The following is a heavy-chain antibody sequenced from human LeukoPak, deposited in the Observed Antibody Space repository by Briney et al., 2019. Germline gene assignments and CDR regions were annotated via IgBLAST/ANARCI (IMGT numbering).Heavy chain of an antibody. Sequence: GGSLRLSCAASGFSFNNAWMSWVRQAPGKGLEWVGRIKSETDGGTTDYAAPVKGRFTISRDDSKNTLYLQMNSLKTEDTAVYCCTTLWFGESTFVNPWGQGTLVTVSS. V-gene: IGHV3-15*01. CDR3: TTLWFGESTFVNP. CDR1: GFSFNNAW. CDR2: IKSETDGGTT. J-gene: IGHJ5*02. D-gene: IGHD3-10*01.